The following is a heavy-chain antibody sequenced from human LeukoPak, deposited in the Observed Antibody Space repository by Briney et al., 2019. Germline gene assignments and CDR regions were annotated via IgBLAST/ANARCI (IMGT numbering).Heavy chain of an antibody. V-gene: IGHV3-48*03. CDR1: GFTFSSYE. CDR2: ISSSGSTI. D-gene: IGHD5-18*01. Sequence: GGSLRLSCAASGFTFSSYEMNWVRQAPGKGLEWVSYISSSGSTIYYADSVKGRFTISRDNAKNSLYLQMNSLRAEDTAVYYCARGRSYYDSYGYREYHFDYWGQGTLVTVSS. CDR3: ARGRSYYDSYGYREYHFDY. J-gene: IGHJ4*02.